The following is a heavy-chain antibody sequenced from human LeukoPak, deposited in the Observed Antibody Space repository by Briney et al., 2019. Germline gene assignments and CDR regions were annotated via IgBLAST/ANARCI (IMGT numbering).Heavy chain of an antibody. CDR1: GGSFSGYY. Sequence: SSETLSLTCAVYGGSFSGYYWSWDRQPPGKGLEWIGEINHSGSTNYNPSLKSRVTIIVDTSKKQFSLKLRSMTAADTAVYYCARASVAGLLSYWGQGTLVTVSS. D-gene: IGHD6-19*01. CDR2: INHSGST. J-gene: IGHJ4*02. CDR3: ARASVAGLLSY. V-gene: IGHV4-34*01.